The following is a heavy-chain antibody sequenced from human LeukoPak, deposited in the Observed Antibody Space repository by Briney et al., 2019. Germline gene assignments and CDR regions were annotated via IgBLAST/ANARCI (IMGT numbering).Heavy chain of an antibody. Sequence: SVKVSCKAAGRTFSSYTISWVRQAPGQGLEWMGRIIPILGIANYAQKFQGRVTITADKSTSTAYMELSSLRSEDTAVYYCARAHYDSSGYHDAFDIWGQGTMVTVSS. CDR1: GRTFSSYT. CDR3: ARAHYDSSGYHDAFDI. D-gene: IGHD3-22*01. V-gene: IGHV1-69*02. J-gene: IGHJ3*02. CDR2: IIPILGIA.